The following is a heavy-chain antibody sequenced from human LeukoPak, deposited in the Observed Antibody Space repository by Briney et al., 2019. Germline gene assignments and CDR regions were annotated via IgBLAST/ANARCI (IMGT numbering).Heavy chain of an antibody. J-gene: IGHJ3*01. CDR2: ISGSGGST. V-gene: IGHV3-23*01. Sequence: GGSLRLSCAASGFTFSSYAMSWVRQAPGKGLEWVSAISGSGGSTYYADSVKGRFTISRDNSKNTLYLQMNSLRAEDTAVYYCTRALVDQYGREIWGQGTMVTVSS. D-gene: IGHD1-26*01. CDR3: TRALVDQYGREI. CDR1: GFTFSSYA.